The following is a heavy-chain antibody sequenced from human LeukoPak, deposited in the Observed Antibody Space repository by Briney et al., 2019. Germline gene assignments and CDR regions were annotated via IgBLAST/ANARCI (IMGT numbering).Heavy chain of an antibody. J-gene: IGHJ6*02. CDR2: IYHSGST. CDR1: GGSISSSNW. V-gene: IGHV4-4*02. CDR3: ARDIRIAALDYYGMDV. D-gene: IGHD6-13*01. Sequence: PSGTLSLTCAVSGGSISSSNWWSWVRQPPGQGLEWIGEIYHSGSTNYNPSLKSRVTISVDKSKNQFSLKLSSVTAADTAVYYCARDIRIAALDYYGMDVWGQGTTVTVSS.